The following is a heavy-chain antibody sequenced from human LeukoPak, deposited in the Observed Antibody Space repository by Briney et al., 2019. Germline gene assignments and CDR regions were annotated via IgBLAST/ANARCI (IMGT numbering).Heavy chain of an antibody. J-gene: IGHJ4*02. D-gene: IGHD5-12*01. CDR1: GFTYISYG. Sequence: GGSLRLSCAASGFTYISYGMHWVRQAPGKGLEWVAVISYDGSNKYYADSVKGRFTISRDNSKNTLYLEMNSLRAEDTAVYYCAKERWLRFFDYWGRGTLVTVSS. CDR3: AKERWLRFFDY. V-gene: IGHV3-30*18. CDR2: ISYDGSNK.